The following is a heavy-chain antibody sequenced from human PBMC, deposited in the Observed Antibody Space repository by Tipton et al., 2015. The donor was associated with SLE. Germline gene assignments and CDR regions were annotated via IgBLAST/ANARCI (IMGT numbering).Heavy chain of an antibody. Sequence: TLSLTCIVSGDSINNYYWSWVRQPPGKGLEWIGYVSYSGSTNYNPSLKSRVTISVDTSKNQLSLKLSSVTAADTAVYYCARDQTTVVTRGYYYYSMDVPGQGTPVTVSS. CDR2: VSYSGST. CDR3: ARDQTTVVTRGYYYYSMDV. V-gene: IGHV4-59*01. J-gene: IGHJ6*03. D-gene: IGHD4-23*01. CDR1: GDSINNYY.